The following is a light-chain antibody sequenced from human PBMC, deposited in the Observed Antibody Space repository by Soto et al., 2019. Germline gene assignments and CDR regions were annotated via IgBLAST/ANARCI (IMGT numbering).Light chain of an antibody. J-gene: IGKJ5*01. CDR2: DGS. V-gene: IGKV1-5*01. CDR3: QQRSNWPIT. Sequence: DIQMTQSPSTLCAFVVDRVTITCRASQRISSWLAWYQQKPGKAPKFLIYDGSTLESGVPARFSGSGSGTEFTLTISSLQPDDFGTYFCQQRSNWPITFGQGTRLEIK. CDR1: QRISSW.